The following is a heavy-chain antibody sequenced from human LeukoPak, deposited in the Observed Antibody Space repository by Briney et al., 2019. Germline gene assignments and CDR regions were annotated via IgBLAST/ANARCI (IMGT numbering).Heavy chain of an antibody. Sequence: GGSLRLSCAASGFTFSSYEMSWVRQAPGKGLEWVANIKQDGSEKYYVDSVKGRFTISRDNAKNSLYLQMNSLRAEDTAVYYCARHKGSTHFDYWGQGTLVTVSS. CDR3: ARHKGSTHFDY. D-gene: IGHD3-10*01. CDR2: IKQDGSEK. CDR1: GFTFSSYE. V-gene: IGHV3-7*04. J-gene: IGHJ4*02.